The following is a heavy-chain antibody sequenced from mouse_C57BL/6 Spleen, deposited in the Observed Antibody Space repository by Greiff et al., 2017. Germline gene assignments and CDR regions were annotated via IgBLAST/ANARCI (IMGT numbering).Heavy chain of an antibody. D-gene: IGHD1-1*01. V-gene: IGHV1-55*01. Sequence: QVQLQQPGAELVKPGASVKMSCKASGYTFTSYWITWVKQRPGQGLEWIGDIYPGSGSTNYNEKFKSKATLTVDTSSSTAYMQISRLTSEDSAVYYCARGSYPWAMDYWGQGTSVTVSS. CDR2: IYPGSGST. CDR3: ARGSYPWAMDY. CDR1: GYTFTSYW. J-gene: IGHJ4*01.